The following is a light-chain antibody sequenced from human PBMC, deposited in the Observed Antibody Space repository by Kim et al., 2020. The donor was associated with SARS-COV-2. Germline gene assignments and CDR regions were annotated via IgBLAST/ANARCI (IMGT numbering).Light chain of an antibody. V-gene: IGKV4-1*01. CDR3: QQYYSTPHT. J-gene: IGKJ2*01. Sequence: DIVMTQSPDSLAVSLGERATINCKSSQSVLYSSNNKSYLAWYQQKPGQPPKLLIYWASTRESGVPDRFSGSGSGTDFTLTISSLQAEDVAVYYCQQYYSTPHTFGQGTKLEI. CDR2: WAS. CDR1: QSVLYSSNNKSY.